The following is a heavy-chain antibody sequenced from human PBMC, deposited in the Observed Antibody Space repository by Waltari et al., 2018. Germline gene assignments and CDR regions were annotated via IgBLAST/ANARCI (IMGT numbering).Heavy chain of an antibody. V-gene: IGHV2-5*02. CDR2: VYWDDIK. D-gene: IGHD5-18*01. Sequence: QVTLEESGPTLVRPTQTLTLTCTFSGFSLSTTGVGVGWIRQPPGKALERLAVVYWDDIKHYRPSLKSRLTITKDTSKNQVVLTMTNMAPGDTATYYCATAYAYGYSGYYFDHWGQGTLVTVSS. J-gene: IGHJ4*02. CDR1: GFSLSTTGVG. CDR3: ATAYAYGYSGYYFDH.